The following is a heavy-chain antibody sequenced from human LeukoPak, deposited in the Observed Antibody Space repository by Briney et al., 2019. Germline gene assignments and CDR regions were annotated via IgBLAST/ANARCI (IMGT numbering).Heavy chain of an antibody. V-gene: IGHV4-34*01. CDR3: ASGYGSGSQYNWFGP. CDR2: INHSGST. CDR1: GGSFSGYY. D-gene: IGHD3-10*01. J-gene: IGHJ5*02. Sequence: SETLSLTCAVYGGSFSGYYWSWIRQPPGKGLEWIGEINHSGSTNYNPSLKSRVTISIDTSKNQFSLKLSSVTAADTAVYYCASGYGSGSQYNWFGPWGQGTLVTVSS.